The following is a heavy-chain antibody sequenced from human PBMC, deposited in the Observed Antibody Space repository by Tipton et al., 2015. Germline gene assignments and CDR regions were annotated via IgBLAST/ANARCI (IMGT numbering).Heavy chain of an antibody. CDR3: AKALTYYYDSSGYSDAFDI. D-gene: IGHD3-22*01. J-gene: IGHJ3*02. CDR1: GFIFSSYA. CDR2: ISGSVGST. Sequence: SLRLSCAASGFIFSSYAMSWVRQAPGKGLEWVSVISGSVGSTNYADPVKGRFTISRDNSKNTLYLPMNSLRAEDTAVYYCAKALTYYYDSSGYSDAFDIWGQGTMVTVSS. V-gene: IGHV3-23*01.